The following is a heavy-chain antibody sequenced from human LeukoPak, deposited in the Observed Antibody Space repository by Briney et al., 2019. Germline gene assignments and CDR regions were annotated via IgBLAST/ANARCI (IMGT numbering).Heavy chain of an antibody. Sequence: SVKVSCKTSGGTFSSYAFSWVRQAPGQGLEWMGGIIPIYGTTTYAQKFQGRVTITRNTSISTAYMELSSLRSEDTAVYYCARNRVDYYDSSGYYGGFDYWGQGTLVTVSS. CDR3: ARNRVDYYDSSGYYGGFDY. CDR1: GGTFSSYA. CDR2: IIPIYGTT. D-gene: IGHD3-22*01. J-gene: IGHJ4*02. V-gene: IGHV1-69*05.